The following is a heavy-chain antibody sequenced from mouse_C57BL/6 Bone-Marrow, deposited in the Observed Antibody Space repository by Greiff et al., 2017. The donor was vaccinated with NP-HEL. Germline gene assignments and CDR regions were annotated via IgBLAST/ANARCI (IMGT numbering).Heavy chain of an antibody. V-gene: IGHV1-42*01. CDR2: INPSTGGT. CDR3: ARRRRFITTDFDV. CDR1: GYSFTGYY. J-gene: IGHJ1*03. Sequence: VQLKESGPELVKPGASVKISCKASGYSFTGYYMNWVKQSPEKSLEWIGEINPSTGGTTYNQKFKAKATLTVDKSSSTAYMQLKSLTSEDSAVYYCARRRRFITTDFDVWGTGTTVTVSS. D-gene: IGHD1-1*01.